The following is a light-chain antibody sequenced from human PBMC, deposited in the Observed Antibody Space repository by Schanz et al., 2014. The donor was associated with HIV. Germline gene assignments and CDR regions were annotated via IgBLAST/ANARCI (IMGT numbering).Light chain of an antibody. CDR3: MPSFGAGVL. CDR1: NGAVTSGHF. Sequence: QAVVTQEPSVTVSPGGTVTLTCDSSNGAVTSGHFPYWFQQKPGHAPRTLIYDTNKKHPWTPARFSGSLLGGKAALTLSGAQPEDEADYYCMPSFGAGVLFGGGTKLTVL. CDR2: DTN. V-gene: IGLV7-46*01. J-gene: IGLJ3*02.